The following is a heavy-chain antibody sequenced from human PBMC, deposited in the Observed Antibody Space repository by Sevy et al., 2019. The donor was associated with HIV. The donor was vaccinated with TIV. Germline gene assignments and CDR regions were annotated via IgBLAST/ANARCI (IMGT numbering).Heavy chain of an antibody. J-gene: IGHJ5*02. CDR1: GYTFTTYG. V-gene: IGHV1-18*01. D-gene: IGHD6-25*01. CDR2: ISTYNSIT. CDR3: ARSTQAAGRNNWFDP. Sequence: ASVKVSCKASGYTFTTYGITWVRQAPGQGLEWMGWISTYNSITNYAQKLQGRVTMTTDPSTSTAYMELRSLRSDDTAVYYCARSTQAAGRNNWFDPWGQGTLVTVSS.